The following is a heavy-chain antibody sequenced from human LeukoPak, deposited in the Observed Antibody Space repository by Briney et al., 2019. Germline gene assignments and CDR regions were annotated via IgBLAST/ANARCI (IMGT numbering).Heavy chain of an antibody. V-gene: IGHV4-34*01. CDR2: INHSGST. Sequence: SETLSLTCAVYGGSFSGNYWSWIRQPPGKGLEWIGEINHSGSTNYNPSLKSRVTISVDTSKSQFSLKLSSVTAADTAVYYCARVLDSSGYYYGFDPWGQGTLVTVSS. CDR1: GGSFSGNY. D-gene: IGHD3-22*01. CDR3: ARVLDSSGYYYGFDP. J-gene: IGHJ5*02.